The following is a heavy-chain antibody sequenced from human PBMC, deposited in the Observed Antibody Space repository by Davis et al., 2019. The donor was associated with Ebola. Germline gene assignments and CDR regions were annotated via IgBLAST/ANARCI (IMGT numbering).Heavy chain of an antibody. CDR1: GFTFSNYA. D-gene: IGHD2-21*02. Sequence: GESLKISCAASGFTFSNYAMNWVRQAPGKGLEWVSGISRSGDTTYYTDSVKGRFTISRDNSKNTLYLQMSSLRPEDAAVYYCAGRRITGDVKFYLDYWGQGALVTVSS. CDR2: ISRSGDTT. J-gene: IGHJ4*02. V-gene: IGHV3-23*01. CDR3: AGRRITGDVKFYLDY.